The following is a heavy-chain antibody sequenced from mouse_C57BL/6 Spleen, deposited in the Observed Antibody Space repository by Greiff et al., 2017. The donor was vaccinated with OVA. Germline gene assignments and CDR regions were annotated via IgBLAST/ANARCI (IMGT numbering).Heavy chain of an antibody. CDR2: INPNNGGT. CDR3: ARVGGGALAD. V-gene: IGHV1-26*01. J-gene: IGHJ3*01. D-gene: IGHD3-3*01. CDR1: GYTFTDYY. Sequence: VQLQQSGPELVKPGASVKISCKASGYTFTDYYMNWVKQSHGKSLEWIGDINPNNGGTSYNQKFKGKATLTVDKSSSTAYMQLRSLTSEDSAVNYCARVGGGALADWGQGTLVTVSA.